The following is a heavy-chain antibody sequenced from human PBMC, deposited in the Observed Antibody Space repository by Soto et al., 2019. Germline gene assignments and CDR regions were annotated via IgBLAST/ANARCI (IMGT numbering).Heavy chain of an antibody. D-gene: IGHD6-6*01. J-gene: IGHJ1*01. CDR1: GYTFTSYG. V-gene: IGHV1-18*01. Sequence: QVQLVQSGAEVKKPGASVKVSCKASGYTFTSYGISWVRQAPGQGLEWMGWISAYNGNTNYAQKLQGRVTMTTDTSTSTAYMELRSMRSDDTAVYYCARISCVGRLCSSSSDIFQHWGQGTLVTVSS. CDR2: ISAYNGNT. CDR3: ARISCVGRLCSSSSDIFQH.